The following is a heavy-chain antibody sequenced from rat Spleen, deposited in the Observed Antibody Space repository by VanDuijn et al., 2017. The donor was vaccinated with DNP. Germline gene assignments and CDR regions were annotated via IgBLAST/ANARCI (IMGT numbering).Heavy chain of an antibody. CDR1: GFSLAIYH. Sequence: QVQLKESGPGLVLPSQTLSLTCTVSGFSLAIYHVHWVRQPPGNGLEWMGVMWSNGDTSYNSGLKSRLSISRDTSKSQVFLEMNSLQTEDTATYFCARDDWEQDYWGQGVMVTVSS. J-gene: IGHJ2*01. D-gene: IGHD5-1*01. CDR2: MWSNGDT. CDR3: ARDDWEQDY. V-gene: IGHV2-32*01.